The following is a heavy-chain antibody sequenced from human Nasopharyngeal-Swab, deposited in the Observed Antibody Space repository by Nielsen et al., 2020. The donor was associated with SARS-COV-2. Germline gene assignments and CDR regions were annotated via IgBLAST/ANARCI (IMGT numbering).Heavy chain of an antibody. D-gene: IGHD1-26*01. CDR1: GFTVTYNY. CDR2: ISTGGTT. Sequence: GESLKISCAASGFTVTYNYMSWVRQAPGKGLEWVSLISTGGTTSYADSVKGRFTISRDISKNTLYLQMNSLRAEDTAVYYCARGWELFPFDYWGQGTLVTVSS. CDR3: ARGWELFPFDY. J-gene: IGHJ4*02. V-gene: IGHV3-53*01.